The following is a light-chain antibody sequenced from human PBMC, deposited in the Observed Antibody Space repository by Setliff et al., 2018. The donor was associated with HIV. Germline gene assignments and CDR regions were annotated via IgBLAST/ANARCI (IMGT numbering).Light chain of an antibody. V-gene: IGLV2-14*01. CDR3: SSYTSISTYV. Sequence: QSVLTQPASVSGSPGQSITISCLGTNNDIGRYDFVSWYHQSPGEASKLLIHAVSERPSGVSIRFSGSKPGNTASLTISGLQADDEGDYFCSSYTSISTYVFGTGTKVTVL. CDR2: AVS. CDR1: NNDIGRYDF. J-gene: IGLJ1*01.